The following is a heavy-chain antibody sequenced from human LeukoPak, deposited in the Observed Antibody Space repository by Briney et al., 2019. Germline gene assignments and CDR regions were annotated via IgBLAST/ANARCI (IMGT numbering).Heavy chain of an antibody. J-gene: IGHJ4*02. CDR1: GFTFDDYT. V-gene: IGHV3-43*01. CDR3: AKRGRDGSGWYFDY. Sequence: PGGSLRLSCAASGFTFDDYTMHWVRQAPGKGLEWVSLISWDGGSTYCADSVKGRFTISRDNSKNSLYLQMNSLRTEDTALYYCAKRGRDGSGWYFDYWGQGTLVTVSS. D-gene: IGHD6-19*01. CDR2: ISWDGGST.